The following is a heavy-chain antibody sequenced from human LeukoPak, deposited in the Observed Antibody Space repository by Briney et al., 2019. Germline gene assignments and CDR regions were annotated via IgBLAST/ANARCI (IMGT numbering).Heavy chain of an antibody. CDR2: IYYSGST. V-gene: IGHV4-59*12. J-gene: IGHJ5*02. Sequence: SETLSLTCTVSGGSISSYYWSWIRQPPGKGLEWIGYIYYSGSTNYNPSLKSRVTISVDTSKNQFSLKLSSVTAADTAVYYCARGEILVNYYDSSGPRAWFDPWGQGTLVTVSS. CDR1: GGSISSYY. D-gene: IGHD3-22*01. CDR3: ARGEILVNYYDSSGPRAWFDP.